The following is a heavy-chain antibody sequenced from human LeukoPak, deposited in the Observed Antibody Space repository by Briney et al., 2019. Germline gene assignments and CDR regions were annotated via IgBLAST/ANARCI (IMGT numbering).Heavy chain of an antibody. CDR3: ARGGVMDPSDY. CDR2: INWNGGST. D-gene: IGHD3-16*01. J-gene: IGHJ4*02. CDR1: RFIFDDYG. Sequence: GGSLRLSCAASRFIFDDYGMSWVRQAPGKGLEWVSGINWNGGSTGYADSVKGRFTISRDNAKNSLYLQMNSLRAEDTALYYCARGGVMDPSDYWGQGTLVTVSS. V-gene: IGHV3-20*04.